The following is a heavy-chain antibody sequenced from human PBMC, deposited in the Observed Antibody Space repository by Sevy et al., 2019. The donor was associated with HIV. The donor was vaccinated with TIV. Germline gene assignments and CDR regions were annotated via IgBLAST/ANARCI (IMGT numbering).Heavy chain of an antibody. V-gene: IGHV3-48*03. J-gene: IGHJ4*02. D-gene: IGHD4-17*01. CDR2: ITNSGSTI. CDR3: ARDLPPSATTVAHFDC. Sequence: GGSLRLSCVASGFSFSSYEMNWVRQAPGKGLEWVSYITNSGSTIYYSYSVKGRFTVSRDNARNSLYLQMNNLRAEDTAVYYCARDLPPSATTVAHFDCWGQGTLVTVSS. CDR1: GFSFSSYE.